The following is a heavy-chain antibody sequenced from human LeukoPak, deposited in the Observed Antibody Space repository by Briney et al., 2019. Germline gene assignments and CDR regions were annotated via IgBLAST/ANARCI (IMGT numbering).Heavy chain of an antibody. CDR3: ARDHITMVRGVVHAFDI. J-gene: IGHJ3*02. Sequence: GGSLRLSCAASGFTFSSYAMHWVRQAPGKGLEWVSVIYSGGSTYYADSVKGRFTISRDNSKNTLYLQMNSLRAEVTAVYYCARDHITMVRGVVHAFDIWGQGTMVTVSS. CDR1: GFTFSSYA. D-gene: IGHD3-10*01. CDR2: IYSGGST. V-gene: IGHV3-53*01.